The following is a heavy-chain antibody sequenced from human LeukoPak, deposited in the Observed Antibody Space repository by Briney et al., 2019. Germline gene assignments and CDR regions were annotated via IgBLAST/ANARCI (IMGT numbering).Heavy chain of an antibody. D-gene: IGHD6-19*01. V-gene: IGHV1-18*04. Sequence: GASVKVSCKASGYTFTSYGISWVRQAPGQGLKWMGWISAYNGNTNYAQKLQGRVTTTTDTSTSTAYMELRSLRSGDTTVYYCARTAVAGTWDGFGYWGQGTLVTASS. CDR3: ARTAVAGTWDGFGY. CDR2: ISAYNGNT. CDR1: GYTFTSYG. J-gene: IGHJ4*02.